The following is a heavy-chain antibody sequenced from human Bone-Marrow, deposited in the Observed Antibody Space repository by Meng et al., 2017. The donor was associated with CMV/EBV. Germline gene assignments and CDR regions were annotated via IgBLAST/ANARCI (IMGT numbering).Heavy chain of an antibody. D-gene: IGHD2-2*01. Sequence: GGSLRLSCAASGFTFSNYHMSWVRQPPRKGLEWVSAIVRSGEDTYYADSVKGRFTISRDNAKNSLYLQMNSLRAEDTAVYYCARDSIHCSSTSCYIDYWGQGTLVTVSS. J-gene: IGHJ4*02. CDR2: IVRSGEDT. V-gene: IGHV3-21*01. CDR1: GFTFSNYH. CDR3: ARDSIHCSSTSCYIDY.